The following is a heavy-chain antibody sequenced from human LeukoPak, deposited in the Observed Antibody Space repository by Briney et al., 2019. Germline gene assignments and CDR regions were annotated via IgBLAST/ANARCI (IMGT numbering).Heavy chain of an antibody. D-gene: IGHD3-22*01. J-gene: IGHJ2*01. CDR2: ISYDGSNK. V-gene: IGHV3-30*18. CDR1: GFTFSSYG. Sequence: GRSLRLSCAASGFTFSSYGMHWVRQAPGKGLEWVAVISYDGSNKYYADSVKGRFTISRDNSKNTLYLQMNSLRAEDTAVYYCAKPHYYDSSGYAPYWYFDLWGRGTLVTVSS. CDR3: AKPHYYDSSGYAPYWYFDL.